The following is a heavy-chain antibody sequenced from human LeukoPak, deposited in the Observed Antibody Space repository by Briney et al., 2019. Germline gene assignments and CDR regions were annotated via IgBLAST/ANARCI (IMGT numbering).Heavy chain of an antibody. CDR2: IYWDDDN. CDR1: GFSLSTSGVG. V-gene: IGHV2-5*02. CDR3: AHQLLLYDSSGYLRFWFDP. Sequence: SGPTLVKPTQTLTLTCTFSGFSLSTSGVGVGWIRQPPGKALEWLALIYWDDDNRYSPSLKSRLTITKDTSKNQVVLTMTNMDPVDTATYYCAHQLLLYDSSGYLRFWFDPWGQGTLVTVSS. D-gene: IGHD3-22*01. J-gene: IGHJ5*02.